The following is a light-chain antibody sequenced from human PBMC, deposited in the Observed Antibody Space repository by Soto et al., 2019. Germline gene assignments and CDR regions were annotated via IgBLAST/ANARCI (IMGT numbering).Light chain of an antibody. CDR1: SSNIGNNY. J-gene: IGLJ2*01. CDR2: RDD. CDR3: AAWDDSLGVVT. Sequence: QLVLTQPPSASGTPGQRITISCSGGSSNIGNNYVYWYQLVPGTAPKLLIYRDDQRPSGVPDRFSGSRSGTSASLAISGLRSHDEADYYCAAWDDSLGVVTFGGGTKLTVL. V-gene: IGLV1-47*01.